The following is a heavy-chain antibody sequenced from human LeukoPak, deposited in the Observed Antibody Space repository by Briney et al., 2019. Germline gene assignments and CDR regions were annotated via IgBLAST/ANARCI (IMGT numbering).Heavy chain of an antibody. Sequence: ASVKVSCKASGYTFTTYYMHWVRQAPGQGVEWRGGINPSGGSTSYAQKFQGRVTMTRDTSTSTVYMELSSLRSEDTAVYYCANSVAGCSGGSCYEEDYYYGMDVWGRGTTVTVSS. J-gene: IGHJ6*02. CDR1: GYTFTTYY. V-gene: IGHV1-46*01. D-gene: IGHD2-15*01. CDR2: INPSGGST. CDR3: ANSVAGCSGGSCYEEDYYYGMDV.